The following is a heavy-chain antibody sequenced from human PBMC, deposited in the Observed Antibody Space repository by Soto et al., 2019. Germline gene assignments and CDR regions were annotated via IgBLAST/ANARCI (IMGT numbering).Heavy chain of an antibody. V-gene: IGHV1-69*06. Sequence: SVKVSCKASGGTFSSYAISWVRQAPGQGLEWMGGIIPIFGTANYAQRFQGRVTITADKSTSTAYMELSSLRSEDTAVYYCARAPGGSYYNWFDPWGQGTLVTVSS. D-gene: IGHD1-26*01. CDR1: GGTFSSYA. CDR3: ARAPGGSYYNWFDP. J-gene: IGHJ5*02. CDR2: IIPIFGTA.